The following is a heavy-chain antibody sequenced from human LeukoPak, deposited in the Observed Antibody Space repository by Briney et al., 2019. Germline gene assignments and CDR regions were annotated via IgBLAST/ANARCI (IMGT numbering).Heavy chain of an antibody. V-gene: IGHV3-53*01. Sequence: GGSLRLSCAASGFTVSSNYMSWARQAPGKGLEWVSVIYSGGSTYYADSVKGRFTISRDNSKNTLYLQMNSLRAEDTAVYYCASYTGHDSSGYYYYYFDYWGQGTLVTVSS. CDR2: IYSGGST. D-gene: IGHD3-22*01. J-gene: IGHJ4*02. CDR3: ASYTGHDSSGYYYYYFDY. CDR1: GFTVSSNY.